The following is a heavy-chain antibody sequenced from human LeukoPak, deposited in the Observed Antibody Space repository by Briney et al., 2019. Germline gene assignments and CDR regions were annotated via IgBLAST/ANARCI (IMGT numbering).Heavy chain of an antibody. V-gene: IGHV3-30*18. J-gene: IGHJ4*02. CDR2: ISYDGSNK. D-gene: IGHD2-15*01. CDR1: GFTFSSYG. CDR3: AKDAKRYCSGGSCYYFDY. Sequence: GRSLRLSCAASGFTFSSYGMHWVRQAPGKGLEWVAVISYDGSNKYYADSVKGRFTISRDNSKNTLYLQMNSLRAEDTAVYYCAKDAKRYCSGGSCYYFDYWGQGTLVTVSS.